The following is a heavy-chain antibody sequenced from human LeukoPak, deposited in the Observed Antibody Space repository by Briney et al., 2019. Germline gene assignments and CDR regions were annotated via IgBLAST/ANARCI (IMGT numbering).Heavy chain of an antibody. D-gene: IGHD2-21*02. V-gene: IGHV4-30-4*01. Sequence: SQTLSLTCTVSGGSISSGDYYWSWIRQPPGKGLEWIGEINHSGSTNYNPSLKSRVTISVDTSKNQFSLKLSSVTAADTAVYYCARKVTGGSYYFDYWGQGTLVTVSS. CDR3: ARKVTGGSYYFDY. J-gene: IGHJ4*02. CDR2: INHSGST. CDR1: GGSISSGDYY.